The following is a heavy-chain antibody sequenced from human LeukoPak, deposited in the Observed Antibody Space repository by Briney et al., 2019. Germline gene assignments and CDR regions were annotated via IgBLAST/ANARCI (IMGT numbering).Heavy chain of an antibody. D-gene: IGHD3-9*01. V-gene: IGHV3-23*01. CDR1: GFTFSSYG. CDR2: ISGSGGST. J-gene: IGHJ6*03. CDR3: AKGPPDYDILTGYDYHYYYYMDV. Sequence: PGGSLRLSCAASGFTFSSYGMSWVRQAPGKGLEWVSAISGSGGSTYYADSVKGRFTISRDNSKNTLYLQMNSLRAEDTAVYYCAKGPPDYDILTGYDYHYYYYMDVWGKGTTVTISS.